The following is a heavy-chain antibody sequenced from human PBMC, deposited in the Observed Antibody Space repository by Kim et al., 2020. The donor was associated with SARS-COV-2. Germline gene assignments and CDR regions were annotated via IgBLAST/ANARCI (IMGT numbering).Heavy chain of an antibody. J-gene: IGHJ6*02. Sequence: GGSLRLSCAASGFTFSSYGMHWVRQAPGKGLEWVAVIWYDGSNKYYADSVKGRFTISRDNSKNTLYLQMNSLRAEDTAVYYCARVHQYSSSWYKSYYYYGMDVWGQGTTVTVSS. CDR1: GFTFSSYG. D-gene: IGHD6-13*01. CDR3: ARVHQYSSSWYKSYYYYGMDV. CDR2: IWYDGSNK. V-gene: IGHV3-33*01.